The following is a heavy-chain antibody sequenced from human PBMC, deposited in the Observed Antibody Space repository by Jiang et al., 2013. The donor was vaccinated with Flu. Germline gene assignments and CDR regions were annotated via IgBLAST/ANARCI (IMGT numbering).Heavy chain of an antibody. CDR1: GYRFKDYS. J-gene: IGHJ2*01. CDR2: INAGNGIT. Sequence: SGAEVKKPGASVKVSCKASGYRFKDYSLHWVRQAPGQRLEWMGWINAGNGITEYSQKFQDRVTITRDTSASTAYMELSSLRSEDTAIYYCARDKGGPGAWFFALWGRGALVTVSS. D-gene: IGHD3-16*01. CDR3: ARDKGGPGAWFFAL. V-gene: IGHV1-3*01.